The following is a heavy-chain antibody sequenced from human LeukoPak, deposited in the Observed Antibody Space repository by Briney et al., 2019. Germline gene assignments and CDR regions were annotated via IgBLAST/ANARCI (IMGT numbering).Heavy chain of an antibody. Sequence: SETLSLTCTVSGGSISPYYWSWIRQPPGKGLEWIGYIYYSGSTNYNPSLKSRVTISVDTSKSQFSLKLSSATAADTAVYYCARGGGSGRGNWFDPWGQGSLVIVS. V-gene: IGHV4-59*01. J-gene: IGHJ5*02. CDR3: ARGGGSGRGNWFDP. CDR1: GGSISPYY. D-gene: IGHD3-10*01. CDR2: IYYSGST.